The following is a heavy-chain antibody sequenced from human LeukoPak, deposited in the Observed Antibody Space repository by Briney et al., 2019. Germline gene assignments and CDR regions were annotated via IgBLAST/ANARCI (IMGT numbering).Heavy chain of an antibody. CDR1: GFTFSSYA. CDR2: ISGSGGNT. Sequence: GGSLRLSCAASGFTFSSYAMSWVRQAPGKGLEWVSVISGSGGNTYYADSVKGRFTISRDNSKNTLYLQMNSLRAEDTAVYYCARDQYSGSYLFDYWGQGTLVTVSS. D-gene: IGHD1-26*01. CDR3: ARDQYSGSYLFDY. J-gene: IGHJ4*02. V-gene: IGHV3-23*01.